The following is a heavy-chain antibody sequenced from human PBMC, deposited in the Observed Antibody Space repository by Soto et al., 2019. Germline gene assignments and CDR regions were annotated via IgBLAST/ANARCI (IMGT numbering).Heavy chain of an antibody. D-gene: IGHD3-16*02. CDR3: ARSIMITFGGVIDHFDY. CDR1: GDSISSYF. CDR2: VHTSGST. V-gene: IGHV4-4*07. Sequence: SETLSLTCTVSGDSISSYFWSWIRQPARKGLEWIGRVHTSGSTNYNPSLKSRVTISVDTSKNQFSLKLSSVTAADTAVYYCARSIMITFGGVIDHFDYWGQGTLVTVSS. J-gene: IGHJ4*02.